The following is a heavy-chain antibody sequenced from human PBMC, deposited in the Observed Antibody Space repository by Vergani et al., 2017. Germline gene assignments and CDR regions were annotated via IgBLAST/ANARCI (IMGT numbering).Heavy chain of an antibody. CDR3: AKHFRGWGIDY. CDR2: IQYDGSNQ. D-gene: IGHD3-16*01. V-gene: IGHV3-30*02. J-gene: IGHJ4*02. CDR1: GFTLSNYD. Sequence: QVQLVESGGGVVQRGGSLILSCATSGFTLSNYDMQWIRQGPGKGLEFVAFIQYDGSNQYYADSVNGRFTLSRDFSKNTLYLQMNSLRTDDTATYYCAKHFRGWGIDYWGQGTQVIVSS.